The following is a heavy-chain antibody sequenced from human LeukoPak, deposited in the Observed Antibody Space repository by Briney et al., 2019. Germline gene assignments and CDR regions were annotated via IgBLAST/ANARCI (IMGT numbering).Heavy chain of an antibody. CDR1: GYTSTDYT. CDR2: INGGIGNT. J-gene: IGHJ4*02. V-gene: IGHV1-3*01. CDR3: ANPRYDSSGYYYVD. Sequence: GASVKVSCKASGYTSTDYTMHWLRQAPGQRLDWMGWINGGIGNTKYSPEFQGRVTITRDTSASTAYMELSSLRSEDTAVYYCANPRYDSSGYYYVDWGQGTLVTVSS. D-gene: IGHD3-22*01.